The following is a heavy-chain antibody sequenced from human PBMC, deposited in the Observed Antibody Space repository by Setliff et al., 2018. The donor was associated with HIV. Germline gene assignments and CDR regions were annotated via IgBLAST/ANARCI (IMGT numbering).Heavy chain of an antibody. V-gene: IGHV4-39*01. J-gene: IGHJ4*02. D-gene: IGHD6-6*01. Sequence: PSETLSLTRTVSGVSISSSTYYWGWIRQPPGKGLEWIGSIFYSGSTYYNPSLKSRVTISVDTSKNQFSLNLSSVTAADTTVYYCARHSGAARPNFDYWGQGTLVT. CDR2: IFYSGST. CDR1: GVSISSSTYY. CDR3: ARHSGAARPNFDY.